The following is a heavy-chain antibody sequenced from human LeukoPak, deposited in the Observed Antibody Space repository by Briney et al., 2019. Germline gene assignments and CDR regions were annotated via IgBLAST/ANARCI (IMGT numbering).Heavy chain of an antibody. D-gene: IGHD2-15*01. V-gene: IGHV3-11*01. J-gene: IGHJ4*02. Sequence: GGSLRLSCVASGFTFSDYYMSWIRQAPGKGLEWVSYISSSGHSIYYADSVKGRFIISRDNVKNALYLQMNSLRAEDTAVYYCARSRVVDAAFFDYWGQGTLATVSS. CDR2: ISSSGHSI. CDR1: GFTFSDYY. CDR3: ARSRVVDAAFFDY.